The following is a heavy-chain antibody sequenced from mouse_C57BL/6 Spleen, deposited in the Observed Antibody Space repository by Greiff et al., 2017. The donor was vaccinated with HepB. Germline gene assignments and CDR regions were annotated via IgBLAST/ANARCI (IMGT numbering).Heavy chain of an antibody. J-gene: IGHJ4*01. V-gene: IGHV1-64*01. D-gene: IGHD2-4*01. CDR2: IHPNSGST. CDR1: GYTFTSYW. CDR3: ARSRGYRDYDSPYAMDY. Sequence: QVHVKQPGAELVKPGASVKLSCKASGYTFTSYWMHWVKQRPGQGLEWIGMIHPNSGSTNYNEKFKSKATLTVDKSSSTAYMQLSSLTSEDSAVYYCARSRGYRDYDSPYAMDYWGQGTSVTVSS.